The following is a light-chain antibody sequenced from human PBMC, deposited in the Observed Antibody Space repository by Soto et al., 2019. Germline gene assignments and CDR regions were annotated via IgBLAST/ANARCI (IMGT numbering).Light chain of an antibody. CDR1: SSDVGGYNY. V-gene: IGLV2-14*01. CDR2: EVS. J-gene: IGLJ3*02. Sequence: QSALTQPASVSGSPGQSITISCTGTSSDVGGYNYVSWYQQHPGKAPKLMIYEVSNRPSGVSNRFSGSKSGNTASLTTSGLQGEDEADYYCSSYTSINTWVFGGGTKLTVL. CDR3: SSYTSINTWV.